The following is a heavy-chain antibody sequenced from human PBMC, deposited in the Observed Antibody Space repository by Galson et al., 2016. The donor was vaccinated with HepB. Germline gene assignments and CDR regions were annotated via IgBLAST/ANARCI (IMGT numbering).Heavy chain of an antibody. V-gene: IGHV4-39*02. CDR1: GGSISSSHSYY. Sequence: ETLSLTCTVSGGSISSSHSYYWGWIRQPPGRGLGWIGTISYHGKTYYHPSLKSRVTISVDTSRNQFSLRLSSVTATDTAVYYCASDDYWGQGTLVTVSS. CDR2: ISYHGKT. J-gene: IGHJ4*02. CDR3: ASDDY.